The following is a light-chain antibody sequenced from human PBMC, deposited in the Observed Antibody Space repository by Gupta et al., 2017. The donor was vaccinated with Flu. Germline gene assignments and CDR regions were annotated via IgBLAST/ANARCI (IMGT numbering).Light chain of an antibody. CDR3: QAGDRSMYV. CDR2: RDT. CDR1: KLGNKY. Sequence: SDLSQPPAVSVSPGQTATITCSGDKLGNKYVSWYQQKPGLSPNLVSYRDTKRPSGIPERVSGANSGNTATLTISGTHAMDEADDYCQAGDRSMYVFGSWTNVTVL. J-gene: IGLJ1*01. V-gene: IGLV3-1*01.